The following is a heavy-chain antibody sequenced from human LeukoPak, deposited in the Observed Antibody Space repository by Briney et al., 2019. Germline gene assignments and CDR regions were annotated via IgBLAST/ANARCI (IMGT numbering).Heavy chain of an antibody. CDR2: INHSGST. J-gene: IGHJ4*02. Sequence: SETLSLTCAVYGGSFSGYYWGWIRQPPGKGLEWIGEINHSGSTNYNPSLKSRVTISVDTSKNQFSLKLSSVTAADTAVYYRAGRSVGANRRPFDYWGQGTLVTVSS. V-gene: IGHV4-34*01. CDR3: AGRSVGANRRPFDY. CDR1: GGSFSGYY. D-gene: IGHD1-26*01.